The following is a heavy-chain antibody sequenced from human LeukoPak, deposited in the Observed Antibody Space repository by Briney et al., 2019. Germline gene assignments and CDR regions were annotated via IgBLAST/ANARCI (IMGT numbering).Heavy chain of an antibody. Sequence: GGSLRLSCAASGFTFSSYSMNWVRQAPGKGLEWVSCIRSSSSYIYYADSLKGRFTISRDNAKNSLYLQMNSLRAEDTAVYYCVRDLLYYYYYMDVWGKGTTVTVSS. D-gene: IGHD1-26*01. CDR2: IRSSSSYI. CDR1: GFTFSSYS. CDR3: VRDLLYYYYYMDV. J-gene: IGHJ6*03. V-gene: IGHV3-21*01.